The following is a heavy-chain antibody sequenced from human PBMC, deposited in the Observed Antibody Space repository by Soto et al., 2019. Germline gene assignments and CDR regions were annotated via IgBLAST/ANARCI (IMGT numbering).Heavy chain of an antibody. D-gene: IGHD3-9*01. J-gene: IGHJ4*02. CDR3: ARVTHPLRYFDWLYHSYYFDY. CDR2: IYYSGST. V-gene: IGHV4-31*03. CDR1: GGSISSGGYY. Sequence: SETLSLTCTVSGGSISSGGYYWSWIRQHPGEGLEWIGYIYYSGSTYYNPSLKSRVTISVDTSKNQFSLKLSSVTAADTAVYYCARVTHPLRYFDWLYHSYYFDYWGQGTLVTVSS.